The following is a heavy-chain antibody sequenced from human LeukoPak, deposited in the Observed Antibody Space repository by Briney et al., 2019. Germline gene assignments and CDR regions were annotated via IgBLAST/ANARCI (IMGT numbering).Heavy chain of an antibody. J-gene: IGHJ4*02. V-gene: IGHV1-46*01. CDR2: INPSGGST. D-gene: IGHD3-22*01. CDR1: GYTFTSYY. Sequence: GASVKVSCKASGYTFTSYYMHWVRQAPGQGLEWMGIINPSGGSTSYAQKFQGRVTMTRDMSTSTVYMELSSLRSEDTAVYYCAMGRYDYYDSSGYLGYWGQGTLVTVSS. CDR3: AMGRYDYYDSSGYLGY.